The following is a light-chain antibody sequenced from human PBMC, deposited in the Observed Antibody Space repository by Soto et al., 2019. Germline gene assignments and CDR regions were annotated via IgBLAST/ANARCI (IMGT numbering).Light chain of an antibody. Sequence: QSVLTQAASVSGSPGQSITITSNGTSSDVGSYNLVSWYQQHPGKAPKLMIYEVSKRPSGVSNRFSGSKSGDTASLTISGLQAEDEPDYYCCSYAGSRSYVFGTGTKVTVL. J-gene: IGLJ1*01. CDR2: EVS. V-gene: IGLV2-23*02. CDR3: CSYAGSRSYV. CDR1: SSDVGSYNL.